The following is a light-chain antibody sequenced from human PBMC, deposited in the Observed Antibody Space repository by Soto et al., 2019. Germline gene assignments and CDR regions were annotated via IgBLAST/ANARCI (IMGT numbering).Light chain of an antibody. CDR1: SSDVDNYNV. CDR3: CSYAGSDTGV. CDR2: EGS. V-gene: IGLV2-23*01. J-gene: IGLJ3*02. Sequence: QSALTQPASVSGSPGQTITISCTGTSSDVDNYNVVSWYQQHPGKAPKLMIYEGSKRPSGVANRFSASKSGNTASLTISGLQDEDEADYHCCSYAGSDTGVFGGGTKLTVL.